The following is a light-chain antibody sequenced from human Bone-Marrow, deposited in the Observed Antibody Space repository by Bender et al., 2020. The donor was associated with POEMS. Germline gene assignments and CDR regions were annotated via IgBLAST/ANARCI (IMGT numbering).Light chain of an antibody. J-gene: IGLJ3*02. Sequence: QSVLTQPPSASGTPGQRVTISCSGGSSNIGAHAVNWYQHLPGTAPKLLIYSSHRRPSEVPDRFSGSKSGTSASLAISGLRSEDEGDYFCAAWGDSLNGWVFGGGTKLTVL. CDR2: SSH. CDR1: SSNIGAHA. CDR3: AAWGDSLNGWV. V-gene: IGLV1-44*01.